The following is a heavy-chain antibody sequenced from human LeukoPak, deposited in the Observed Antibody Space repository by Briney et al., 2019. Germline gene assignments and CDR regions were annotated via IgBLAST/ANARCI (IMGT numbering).Heavy chain of an antibody. V-gene: IGHV3-49*04. CDR3: TRAFAYGSGSYPNFDY. D-gene: IGHD3-10*01. CDR1: GFTFGDYA. CDR2: IRSKAYGGTT. Sequence: PGGSLRLSCTASGFTFGDYAMSWVRQAPGKGLEWVGFIRSKAYGGTTEYAASVKGRFTISRDDSKSIAYLQMNSLKTEDTAVYYCTRAFAYGSGSYPNFDYWGQGTLVTVSS. J-gene: IGHJ4*02.